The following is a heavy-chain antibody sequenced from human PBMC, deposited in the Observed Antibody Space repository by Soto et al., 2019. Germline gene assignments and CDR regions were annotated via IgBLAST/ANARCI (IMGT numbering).Heavy chain of an antibody. J-gene: IGHJ4*02. CDR2: INPSGGST. CDR1: GYTFTSYH. V-gene: IGHV1-46*01. D-gene: IGHD5-12*01. Sequence: ASVEVSCETSGYTFTSYHMDWVRQAPGQGLEWMGIINPSGGSTSYAQKFQGRVTMTRDTSTSTVYMELSSLRSEDTAVYYCARDQYGYNLDYWGQGTLVTVS. CDR3: ARDQYGYNLDY.